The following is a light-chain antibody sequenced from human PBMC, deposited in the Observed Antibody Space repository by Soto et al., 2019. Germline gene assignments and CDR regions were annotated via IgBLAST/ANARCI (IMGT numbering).Light chain of an antibody. V-gene: IGLV2-14*01. CDR3: CSYVGGYSYV. J-gene: IGLJ1*01. CDR1: SSDVGGYNY. Sequence: QSVLTQPASVSGSPGQSITISCTGTSSDVGGYNYVSWYQQHPGKAPKLMIYEVSNRPSGVSNRFSGSKSGNTASLTISGLQAEDEADYYCCSYVGGYSYVFGIGTKVTV. CDR2: EVS.